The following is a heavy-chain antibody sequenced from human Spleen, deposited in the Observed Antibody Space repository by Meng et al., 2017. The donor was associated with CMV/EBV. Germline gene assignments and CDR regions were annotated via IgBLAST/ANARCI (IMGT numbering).Heavy chain of an antibody. CDR2: IYYSGST. CDR3: ARGGGDGSYVFDY. D-gene: IGHD1-26*01. V-gene: IGHV4-30-4*01. J-gene: IGHJ4*02. Sequence: TVSGGSISSGDYYWSWIRQPPGKGLEWIGYIYYSGSTYYNPSLKSRVTISVDTSKNQFSLKLSSVTAADTAVYYCARGGGDGSYVFDYWGQGTLVTVSS. CDR1: GGSISSGDYY.